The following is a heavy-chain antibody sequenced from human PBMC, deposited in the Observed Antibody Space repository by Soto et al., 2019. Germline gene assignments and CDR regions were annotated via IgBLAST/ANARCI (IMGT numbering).Heavy chain of an antibody. J-gene: IGHJ4*02. CDR2: IYHSGST. V-gene: IGHV4-4*02. CDR1: GGSISSSNW. D-gene: IGHD3-22*01. Sequence: PSETLSLTCAVSGGSISSSNWWSWVRQPPGKGLEWIGEIYHSGSTNYNPSLKSRVTISVDKSKNQFSLKLSSVTAADTAVYYCAKGQSSGAFRFFFDYWGQGTLVTVSS. CDR3: AKGQSSGAFRFFFDY.